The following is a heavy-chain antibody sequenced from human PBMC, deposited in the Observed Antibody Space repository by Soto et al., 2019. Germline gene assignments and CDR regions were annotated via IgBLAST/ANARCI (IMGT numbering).Heavy chain of an antibody. D-gene: IGHD1-1*01. CDR2: ISGSGGST. CDR1: GFTFSSYA. Sequence: GGSLRLSCAASGFTFSSYAMSWVRQAPGKGLEWVSAISGSGGSTYYADSVKGRFTISRDNSKNTLYLQMNSLRAEDTAVYYCATQLERLPVPYWGQGTLVTVSS. CDR3: ATQLERLPVPY. V-gene: IGHV3-23*01. J-gene: IGHJ4*02.